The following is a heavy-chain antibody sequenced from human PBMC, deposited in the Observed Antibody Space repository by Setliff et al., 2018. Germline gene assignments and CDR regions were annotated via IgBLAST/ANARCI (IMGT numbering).Heavy chain of an antibody. D-gene: IGHD3-22*01. CDR1: DFTFKDSI. CDR3: ARDTRDKHDRSGYYLSFDY. V-gene: IGHV1-69*13. J-gene: IGHJ4*02. CDR2: IIPVFRTA. Sequence: SVKVSCKASDFTFKDSIVNWVRQAPGQGLEWMGRIIPVFRTAKYAQKFQGRVTTSADEFTTTAYMEVNSLRPEDTAVYYCARDTRDKHDRSGYYLSFDYWGQGTLVTVSS.